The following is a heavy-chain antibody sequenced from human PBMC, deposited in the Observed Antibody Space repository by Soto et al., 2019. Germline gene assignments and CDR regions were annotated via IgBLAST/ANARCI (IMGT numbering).Heavy chain of an antibody. CDR2: ITSSSSYT. CDR1: GFTFSNYY. V-gene: IGHV3-11*05. Sequence: QLKLVESGGGLVKPGGSLRLSCAASGFTFSNYYMSWIRQAPGKGLEWVSYITSSSSYTNYADSVKGRCTISRDNAKNSLYLQMNSLRAEDTAVYSCARVRNHGSGSHFGVWFDPWGQGTLVTVSS. J-gene: IGHJ5*02. D-gene: IGHD3-10*01. CDR3: ARVRNHGSGSHFGVWFDP.